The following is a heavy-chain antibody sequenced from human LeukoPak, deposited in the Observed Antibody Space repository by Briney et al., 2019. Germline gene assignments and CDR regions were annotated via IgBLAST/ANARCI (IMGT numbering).Heavy chain of an antibody. CDR1: GYTFAGYY. CDR2: INPNSGDT. V-gene: IGHV1-2*02. J-gene: IGHJ4*02. D-gene: IGHD3-22*01. CDR3: ARHYYYDSSGYYYPFDS. Sequence: GASVKVSCTASGYTFAGYYVHWVRQAPGQGLEWMGWINPNSGDTNYAQKFQGRVTMTRDTSISTAYMEMSRLRSDDAAVYYCARHYYYDSSGYYYPFDSWGQGTLVTVSS.